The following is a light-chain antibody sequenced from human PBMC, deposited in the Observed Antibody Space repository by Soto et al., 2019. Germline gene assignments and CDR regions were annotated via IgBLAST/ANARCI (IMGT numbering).Light chain of an antibody. CDR2: AAS. Sequence: QMTQSPSSLSASAGEKIIITCRASRDVGSDVSWYQQKPGQAPKLLIYAASNLYTGVPSRFSGSRSGTEFTLTISSLQPEDFASYYCLQDYGDSWTFGQGTRLEIK. J-gene: IGKJ5*01. V-gene: IGKV1-6*01. CDR3: LQDYGDSWT. CDR1: RDVGSD.